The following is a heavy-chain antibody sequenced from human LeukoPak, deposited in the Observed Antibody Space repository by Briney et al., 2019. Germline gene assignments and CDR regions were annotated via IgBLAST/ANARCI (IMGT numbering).Heavy chain of an antibody. Sequence: GASVKVSCKASGYTFTSYDINWVRQATGQGLEWMGWINPNSGGTNYAQKFQGRVTMTMDTSITTAYMELSRLRSDDTAVYYCARSQRQWLANFDYWGQGTLLTVSS. CDR2: INPNSGGT. D-gene: IGHD6-19*01. CDR1: GYTFTSYD. CDR3: ARSQRQWLANFDY. V-gene: IGHV1-2*02. J-gene: IGHJ4*02.